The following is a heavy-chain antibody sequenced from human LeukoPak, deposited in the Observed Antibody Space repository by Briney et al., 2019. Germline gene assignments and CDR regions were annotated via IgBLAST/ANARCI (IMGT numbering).Heavy chain of an antibody. D-gene: IGHD3-22*01. CDR2: IGSSNTI. CDR3: ARAIFQENSSGYYSLGY. CDR1: GFTFSDYY. J-gene: IGHJ4*02. V-gene: IGHV3-11*04. Sequence: NPGGSLRLSCAASGFTFSDYYVSWIRQAPGKGLEWLSYIGSSNTIYSADSVKGRFTISRDNAKNSLYLQMNSLRAEDTAVYYCARAIFQENSSGYYSLGYWGQGTLVTVSS.